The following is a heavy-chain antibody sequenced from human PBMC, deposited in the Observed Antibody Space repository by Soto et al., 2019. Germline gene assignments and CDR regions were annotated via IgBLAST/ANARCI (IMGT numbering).Heavy chain of an antibody. V-gene: IGHV4-39*01. D-gene: IGHD6-6*01. CDR3: ARHQVGVAARPSPWFDY. CDR1: GGSISSSSYY. Sequence: NPSETLSLTCTVSGGSISSSSYYWGWIRQPPGKGLEWIGSIYYSGSTYYNPSLKSRVTISVDTSKNQFSLKLSSVTAADTAVYYCARHQVGVAARPSPWFDYWGQGTLVTVSS. CDR2: IYYSGST. J-gene: IGHJ4*02.